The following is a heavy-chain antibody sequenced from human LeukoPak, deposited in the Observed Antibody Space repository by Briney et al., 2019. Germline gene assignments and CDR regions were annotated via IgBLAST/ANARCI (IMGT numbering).Heavy chain of an antibody. J-gene: IGHJ5*02. V-gene: IGHV1-2*02. CDR3: ARGRTGTTARWFDP. CDR2: INPNSGGT. CDR1: GYPFRNYD. D-gene: IGHD1-1*01. Sequence: ASVKVSCKTSGYPFRNYDINWVRQATGQGLEWMGWINPNSGGTNYAQKFQGRVTMTRDTSISTAYMELSRLRSDDTAVYYCARGRTGTTARWFDPWGQGTLVTVSS.